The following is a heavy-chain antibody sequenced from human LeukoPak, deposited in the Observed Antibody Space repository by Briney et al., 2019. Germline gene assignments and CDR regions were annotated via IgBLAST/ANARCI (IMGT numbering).Heavy chain of an antibody. Sequence: GASVKVSRKASGGTFSSYAISWVRQAPGQGLEWMGGIIPIFGTANYAQKFQGRVTITADKSTSTAYMELSSLRSEDTAVYYCAREGYCSSTSCPRRSRYFDYWGQGTLVTVSS. CDR2: IIPIFGTA. J-gene: IGHJ4*02. CDR1: GGTFSSYA. D-gene: IGHD2-2*01. V-gene: IGHV1-69*06. CDR3: AREGYCSSTSCPRRSRYFDY.